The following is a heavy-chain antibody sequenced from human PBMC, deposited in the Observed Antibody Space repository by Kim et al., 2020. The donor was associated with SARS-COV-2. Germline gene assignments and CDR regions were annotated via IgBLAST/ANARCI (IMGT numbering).Heavy chain of an antibody. CDR3: ARDPGYYDRGPLGY. CDR2: IIPILGIA. J-gene: IGHJ4*02. D-gene: IGHD3-22*01. CDR1: GGTFSSYA. V-gene: IGHV1-69*04. Sequence: SVKVSCKASGGTFSSYAISWVRQAPGQGLEWMGRIIPILGIANYAQKFQGRVTITADKSTSTAYMELSSLRSEDTAVYYCARDPGYYDRGPLGYWGQGTLVTVSS.